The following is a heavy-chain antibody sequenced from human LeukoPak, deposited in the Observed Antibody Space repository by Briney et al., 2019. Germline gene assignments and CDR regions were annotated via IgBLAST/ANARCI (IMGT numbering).Heavy chain of an antibody. CDR2: ILYSGTT. V-gene: IGHV4-30-4*08. CDR1: SASISSGGYY. J-gene: IGHJ3*02. CDR3: ARADPGDAFDI. Sequence: SETLSLTCTVSSASISSGGYYWSWIRQPPGVGLEWIAYILYSGTTYNNPSLKSRLTISMNTSKNQFSLTLSSVTAADTAVYYCARADPGDAFDIWGQGTMVTVSS.